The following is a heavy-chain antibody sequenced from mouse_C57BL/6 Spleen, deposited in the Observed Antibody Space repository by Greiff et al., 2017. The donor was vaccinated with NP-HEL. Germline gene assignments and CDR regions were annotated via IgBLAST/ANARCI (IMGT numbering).Heavy chain of an antibody. Sequence: EVKLVESGGDLVKPGGSLKLSCAASGFTFSSYGMSWVRQTPDKRLEWVATISSGGSYTYYPDSVKGRFTISRDNAKNTLYLQMSSLKSEDTAMYYCAREGLDSSGYVPWYFDVWGTETTVTVSS. J-gene: IGHJ1*03. CDR1: GFTFSSYG. V-gene: IGHV5-6*01. CDR2: ISSGGSYT. D-gene: IGHD3-2*02. CDR3: AREGLDSSGYVPWYFDV.